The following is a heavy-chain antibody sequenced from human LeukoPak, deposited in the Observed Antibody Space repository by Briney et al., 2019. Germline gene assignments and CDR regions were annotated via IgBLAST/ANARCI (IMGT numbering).Heavy chain of an antibody. Sequence: GASVKVSCKASGYTFTSYAMNWVRQAPGQGLEWMGWINTNTGNPTYAQGFTGRFVFSLDTSVSTAYLQISSLKAENTAVYYCARDKGALLWFGEDNPPPNAFDIWGQGTMVTVSS. CDR2: INTNTGNP. CDR1: GYTFTSYA. D-gene: IGHD3-10*01. CDR3: ARDKGALLWFGEDNPPPNAFDI. V-gene: IGHV7-4-1*02. J-gene: IGHJ3*02.